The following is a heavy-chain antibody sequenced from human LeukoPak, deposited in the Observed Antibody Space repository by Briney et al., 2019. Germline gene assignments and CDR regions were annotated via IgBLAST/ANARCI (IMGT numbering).Heavy chain of an antibody. J-gene: IGHJ4*02. D-gene: IGHD6-13*01. Sequence: SVKVSCNASGGTFSSYAISWVRQAPGQGLEWMGRVIPILGIANYAQKFQGRVTITADKSTSTAYMELSSLRSEDTAVYYCARDLIIAAAGKGSYFDYWGQGTLVTVSS. V-gene: IGHV1-69*04. CDR2: VIPILGIA. CDR3: ARDLIIAAAGKGSYFDY. CDR1: GGTFSSYA.